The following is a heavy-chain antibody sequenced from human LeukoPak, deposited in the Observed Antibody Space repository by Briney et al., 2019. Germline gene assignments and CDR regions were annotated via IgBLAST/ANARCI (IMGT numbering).Heavy chain of an antibody. V-gene: IGHV3-74*01. CDR2: VNSDGTNT. J-gene: IGHJ4*02. Sequence: QPGGSLRLSCAASGFFFNTYWMHWVRQAPGKGLVWVSRVNSDGTNTNYGDSVQGRFTVSRDNAKNTLYLQMNSLRAEDTAVYYCARLAAAGLDYWGQGTLVTVSS. D-gene: IGHD6-13*01. CDR3: ARLAAAGLDY. CDR1: GFFFNTYW.